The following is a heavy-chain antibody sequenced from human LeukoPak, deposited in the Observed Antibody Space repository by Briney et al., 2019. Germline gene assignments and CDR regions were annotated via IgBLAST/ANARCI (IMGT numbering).Heavy chain of an antibody. Sequence: GGTLRLSCAASGFTFSSYGMSWVRQAPGKGLEWVSAISGSGGSTYYADSVKGRFTISRDNSKNTLYLQMNSLRAEDTAVYYCAKEGDYYGSGFDYWGQGTLVTVSS. CDR3: AKEGDYYGSGFDY. D-gene: IGHD3-10*01. V-gene: IGHV3-23*01. J-gene: IGHJ4*02. CDR1: GFTFSSYG. CDR2: ISGSGGST.